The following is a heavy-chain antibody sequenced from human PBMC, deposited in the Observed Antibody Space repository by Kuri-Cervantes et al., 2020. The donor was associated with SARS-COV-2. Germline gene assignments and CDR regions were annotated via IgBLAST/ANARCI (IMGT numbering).Heavy chain of an antibody. J-gene: IGHJ6*02. CDR3: ARGFYFFSGYYYYGMDV. Sequence: SETLSLTCTVSGGSISSYYWSWIRQPPGKGLEWIGYIYYSGSTNYNPSLKSRVTISVDTSKNQFSLKLSPVTAADTAVYYCARGFYFFSGYYYYGMDVWVQGTTVTVSS. V-gene: IGHV4-59*01. CDR1: GGSISSYY. D-gene: IGHD2/OR15-2a*01. CDR2: IYYSGST.